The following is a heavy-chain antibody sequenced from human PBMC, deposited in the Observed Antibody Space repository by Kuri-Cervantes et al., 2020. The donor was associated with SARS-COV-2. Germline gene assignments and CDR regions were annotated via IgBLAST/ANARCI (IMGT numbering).Heavy chain of an antibody. Sequence: ASVKVSCKTSGYNPNVYGVTWVRQAPGQGLEWMGWVSAYGGTPTYSQKFQGRVTFSTDTFTTTSYMELRSLRSDDTAAYYCARGVPYYFDGTVSLRYYLEYWGQGTLVTVSS. CDR1: GYNPNVYG. CDR3: ARGVPYYFDGTVSLRYYLEY. J-gene: IGHJ4*02. V-gene: IGHV1-18*01. CDR2: VSAYGGTP. D-gene: IGHD3-22*01.